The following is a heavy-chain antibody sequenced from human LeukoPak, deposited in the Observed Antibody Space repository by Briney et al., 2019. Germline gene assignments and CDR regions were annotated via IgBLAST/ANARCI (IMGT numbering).Heavy chain of an antibody. D-gene: IGHD3-10*01. CDR2: IYYSGST. CDR1: GGSISSGDYY. CDR3: ARSGTRHVLLWFGESNNWFDP. V-gene: IGHV4-30-4*01. Sequence: PSQTLSLTCTVSGGSISSGDYYWSWIRQPPGKGLEWIGYIYYSGSTNYNPSLKSRVTISVDTSKNQFSLKLSSVTAADTAVYYCARSGTRHVLLWFGESNNWFDPWGQGTLVTVSS. J-gene: IGHJ5*02.